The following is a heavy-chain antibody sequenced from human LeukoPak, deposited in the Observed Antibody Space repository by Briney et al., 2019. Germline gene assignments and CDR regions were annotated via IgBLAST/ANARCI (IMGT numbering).Heavy chain of an antibody. J-gene: IGHJ6*03. Sequence: ASVKVSCKASGYTLSGYYMHWVRQAPGQGLEWMGWINPNSGGTNYAQKLQGRVTMTRETSISTAYMELRSLRSDDTAVYYCTRVSTVTTYYYYYYMDVWGKGTTVTVSS. CDR2: INPNSGGT. V-gene: IGHV1-2*02. CDR1: GYTLSGYY. D-gene: IGHD4-11*01. CDR3: TRVSTVTTYYYYYYMDV.